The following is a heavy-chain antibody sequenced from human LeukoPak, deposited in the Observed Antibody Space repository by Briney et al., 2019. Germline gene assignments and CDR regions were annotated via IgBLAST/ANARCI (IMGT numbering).Heavy chain of an antibody. Sequence: SETLSLTCTVSGGSISGTSYYWGWIRQPPGKGLEWIGSIYYSGSTYYNPSLKTRVTISVDTSKNQFSLKLSSVTAADTAVYYCARVQSRLSWFDPWGQGTLVTVSS. V-gene: IGHV4-39*07. CDR2: IYYSGST. CDR1: GGSISGTSYY. CDR3: ARVQSRLSWFDP. J-gene: IGHJ5*02.